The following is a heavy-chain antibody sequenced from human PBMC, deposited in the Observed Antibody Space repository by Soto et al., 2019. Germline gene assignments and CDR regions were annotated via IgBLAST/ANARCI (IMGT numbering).Heavy chain of an antibody. CDR1: GYTFTSYG. D-gene: IGHD1-7*01. V-gene: IGHV1-18*01. J-gene: IGHJ6*02. CDR2: ISAYNGNT. CDR3: ARDGLELRGAYYYYGMDV. Sequence: GASVKVSCKASGYTFTSYGISWVRQAPGQGLEWMGWISAYNGNTNYAQKLQGRVTMTTDTSTSTAYMELRSLRSDDTAVYYCARDGLELRGAYYYYGMDVWGQGTTVTVSS.